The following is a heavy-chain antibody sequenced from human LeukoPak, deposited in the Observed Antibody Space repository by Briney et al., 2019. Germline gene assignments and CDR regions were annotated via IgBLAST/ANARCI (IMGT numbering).Heavy chain of an antibody. V-gene: IGHV3-23*01. CDR2: VRVNGRST. CDR3: AKVESVVVPAALYY. Sequence: GGSLRLSCSASGFTFSTYDMSWVRQAPGKGLEWVSTVRVNGRSTFYADSVKGRFTISRDNSKNTLYLQMNSLRAEDTAVYYCAKVESVVVPAALYYWGRGTLVTVSS. J-gene: IGHJ4*02. D-gene: IGHD2-2*01. CDR1: GFTFSTYD.